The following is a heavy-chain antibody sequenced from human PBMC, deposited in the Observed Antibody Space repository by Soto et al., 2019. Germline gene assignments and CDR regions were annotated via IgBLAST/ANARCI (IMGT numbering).Heavy chain of an antibody. CDR2: IHTSGGT. V-gene: IGHV4-4*07. D-gene: IGHD3-10*01. CDR3: ARLLWFGEPYYGMDV. CDR1: GGSISDYY. J-gene: IGHJ6*02. Sequence: QVQLQESGPGLMKPSETLSLTCTVSGGSISDYYWSWIRQPAGKGLEWIGRIHTSGGTNYNPSLKSRVTMSVDTSKNHFSLKPSSVTAADTAVYYCARLLWFGEPYYGMDVWGQGTTVTVSS.